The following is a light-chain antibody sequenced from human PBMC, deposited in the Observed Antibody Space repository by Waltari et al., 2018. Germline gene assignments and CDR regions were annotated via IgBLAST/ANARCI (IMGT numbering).Light chain of an antibody. CDR2: EDN. CDR3: CSTDRGISHRV. J-gene: IGLJ3*02. Sequence: SYELTQPPSVSVSPGQTARITCSGDALTKKGAFWYQQKSGQAPALVIYEDNKRPSGISERFSASSSGTMATLTINGAQVDDEADYYCCSTDRGISHRVFGGGTKLTVL. CDR1: ALTKKG. V-gene: IGLV3-10*01.